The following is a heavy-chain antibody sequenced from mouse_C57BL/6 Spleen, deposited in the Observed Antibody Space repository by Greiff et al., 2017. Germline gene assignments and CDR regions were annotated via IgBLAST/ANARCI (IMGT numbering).Heavy chain of an antibody. V-gene: IGHV5-9*01. D-gene: IGHD2-4*01. J-gene: IGHJ2*01. Sequence: EVHLVESGGGLVKPGGSLKLSCAASGFTFSSYTMSWVRQTPEKRLEWVATISGGGGNTYYPDSVKGRFTISRDNAKNTLYLQMSSLRSEDTALYYCARIYYDYVDYWGQGTTLTVSS. CDR3: ARIYYDYVDY. CDR2: ISGGGGNT. CDR1: GFTFSSYT.